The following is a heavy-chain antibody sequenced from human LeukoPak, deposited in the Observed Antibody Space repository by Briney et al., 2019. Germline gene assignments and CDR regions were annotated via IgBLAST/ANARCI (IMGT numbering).Heavy chain of an antibody. CDR1: GGSISSSSYY. CDR3: ARRQGYCSSTSCPFDY. Sequence: SETLSLTCTVSGGSISSSSYYWGWIRPPPGQGLEWIGSIYYSGSTYYNPSLKSRVTISVDTSKNQFSLKLSSVTAADTAVYYCARRQGYCSSTSCPFDYWGQGTLVTVSS. J-gene: IGHJ4*02. V-gene: IGHV4-39*01. D-gene: IGHD2-2*01. CDR2: IYYSGST.